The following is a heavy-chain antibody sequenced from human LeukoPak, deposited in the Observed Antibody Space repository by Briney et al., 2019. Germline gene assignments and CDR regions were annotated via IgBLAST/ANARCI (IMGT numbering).Heavy chain of an antibody. V-gene: IGHV1-18*01. J-gene: IGHJ4*02. D-gene: IGHD3-10*01. CDR1: GYTFTSYG. CDR2: ISAYNGNT. Sequence: ASVKVSCKASGYTFTSYGISWVRQAPGQGLEWMGWISAYNGNTNYAQKLQGRVTMTTDTSTSTAYMELRSLRFDDTAVYYCARDLITMVRRGTFDYWGQGTLVTVSS. CDR3: ARDLITMVRRGTFDY.